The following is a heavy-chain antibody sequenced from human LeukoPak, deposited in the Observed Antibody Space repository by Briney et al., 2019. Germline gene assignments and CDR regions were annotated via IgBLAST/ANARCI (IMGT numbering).Heavy chain of an antibody. V-gene: IGHV4-59*08. CDR2: IYYSGST. CDR3: ARRGYTYGYNYYYGMDV. J-gene: IGHJ6*02. D-gene: IGHD5-18*01. Sequence: PSETLSLTCTVSGGSISSYYWSWIRQPPGKGLEWIGYIYYSGSTIYNPSLKSRVTISVDSSKNQFSLKLSSVTAADTAVYYCARRGYTYGYNYYYGMDVWGQGTTVTVSS. CDR1: GGSISSYY.